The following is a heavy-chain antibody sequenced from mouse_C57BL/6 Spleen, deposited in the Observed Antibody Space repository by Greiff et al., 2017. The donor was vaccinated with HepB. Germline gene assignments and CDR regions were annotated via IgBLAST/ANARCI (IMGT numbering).Heavy chain of an antibody. V-gene: IGHV10-1*01. CDR3: VRPYYGSSYDYAMDY. CDR1: GFSFNTYA. D-gene: IGHD1-1*01. Sequence: EVQLQESGGGLVQPKGSLKLSCAASGFSFNTYAMNWVRQAPGKGLEWVARIRSKSNNYATYYADSVKDRFTISRDDSESMLYLQMNNLKTEDTAMYYCVRPYYGSSYDYAMDYWGQGTSVTVSS. CDR2: IRSKSNNYAT. J-gene: IGHJ4*01.